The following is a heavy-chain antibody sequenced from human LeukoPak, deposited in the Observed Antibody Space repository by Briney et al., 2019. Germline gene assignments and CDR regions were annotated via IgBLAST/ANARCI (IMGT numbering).Heavy chain of an antibody. CDR1: GGSINSGNYY. V-gene: IGHV4-61*02. CDR3: ARAMSIAARLQTIFDY. Sequence: SQTLSLTCTVSGGSINSGNYYYNWIRQPAGKGLEWIGRIYTSGNTEYNPSLKSRVTISVDTSKSQFSLNLTSVTAADTAVYYCARAMSIAARLQTIFDYWGQGTLVTVSS. D-gene: IGHD6-6*01. CDR2: IYTSGNT. J-gene: IGHJ4*02.